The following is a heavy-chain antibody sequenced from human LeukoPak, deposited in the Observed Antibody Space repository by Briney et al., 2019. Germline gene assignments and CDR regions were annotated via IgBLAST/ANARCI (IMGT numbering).Heavy chain of an antibody. CDR2: IKHDGSEK. V-gene: IGHV3-7*01. Sequence: GGSLSLSCAASGFTFSSYWMTWVRLTPGKGLEWVANIKHDGSEKYYVDSVKGRFTISRDNAKNSLYLQMNSLRAEDTAVYYCSAGYDTPYWGQGTLVTVSS. D-gene: IGHD3-22*01. CDR1: GFTFSSYW. J-gene: IGHJ4*02. CDR3: SAGYDTPY.